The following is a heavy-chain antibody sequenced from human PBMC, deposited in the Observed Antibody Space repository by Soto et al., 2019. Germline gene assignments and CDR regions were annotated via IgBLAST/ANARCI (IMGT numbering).Heavy chain of an antibody. CDR2: ISSSGST. J-gene: IGHJ5*02. CDR3: ARSGVTGIVIPSHWFDP. CDR1: GDFIGCVVY. D-gene: IGHD2-21*02. Sequence: PSENLSLTCTVSGDFIGCVVYWSWLRPFPGRGLEWIGCISSSGSTYYNPALNNRISLSLDTSQNQFSLKLLSVTAADTAIYYCARSGVTGIVIPSHWFDPWGQGTLVTVSS. V-gene: IGHV4-31*03.